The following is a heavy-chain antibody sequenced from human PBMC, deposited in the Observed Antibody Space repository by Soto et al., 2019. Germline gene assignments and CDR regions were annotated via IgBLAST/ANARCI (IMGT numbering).Heavy chain of an antibody. CDR2: ISGSGGST. V-gene: IGHV3-23*01. J-gene: IGHJ6*03. Sequence: GGSLRLSCAASGFTFSSYAMSWVRQAPGKGLEWVSAISGSGGSTYYADSVKGRFTISRDNSKNTLYLQMNSLRAEDTAVYYCAKVPQHDYGDYDYYYYYMDVWGKGTTVTVSS. D-gene: IGHD4-17*01. CDR3: AKVPQHDYGDYDYYYYYMDV. CDR1: GFTFSSYA.